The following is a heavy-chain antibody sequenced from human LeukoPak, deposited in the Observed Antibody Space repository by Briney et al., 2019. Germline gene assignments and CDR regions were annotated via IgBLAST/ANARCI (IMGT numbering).Heavy chain of an antibody. CDR3: AKERMDIVVVPAAYFGY. D-gene: IGHD2-2*03. CDR2: IRYDGSNK. Sequence: PGGSLKLSCAASGFTFSSYGMHWVRQAPGKGLEWVAFIRYDGSNKYYADSVKGRFTISRDNSKNTLYLQMNSLRAEDTAVYYCAKERMDIVVVPAAYFGYWGQGTLVTVSS. V-gene: IGHV3-30*02. CDR1: GFTFSSYG. J-gene: IGHJ4*02.